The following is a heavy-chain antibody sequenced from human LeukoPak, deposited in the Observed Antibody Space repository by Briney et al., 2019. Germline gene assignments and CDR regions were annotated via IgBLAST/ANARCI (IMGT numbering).Heavy chain of an antibody. CDR2: ISSSSSNM. CDR1: GLTFSNYG. J-gene: IGHJ4*02. V-gene: IGHV3-21*01. CDR3: ARLTRTYCGGDCSPDY. Sequence: GGSLRLSCVASGLTFSNYGMHWVRQAPGKGLEWVSSISSSSSNMYYSDSVKGRFTISRDNAKDSLYLQMNNLRVEDTAVYYCARLTRTYCGGDCSPDYWGQGTLVTVSS. D-gene: IGHD2-21*01.